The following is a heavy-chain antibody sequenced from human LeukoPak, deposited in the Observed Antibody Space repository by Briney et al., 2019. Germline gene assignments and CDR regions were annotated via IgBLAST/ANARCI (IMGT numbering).Heavy chain of an antibody. V-gene: IGHV3-7*03. J-gene: IGHJ4*02. D-gene: IGHD1-26*01. Sequence: PGGSLRLSCAASGFTFSTYWMSWVRQAPGKGLEWVANMKQDGSEEYYVDSVKGRFTISRDNAKNSLYLQMYSLRAEDTAVYYCARDKIVGATVLDYWGQGSLVTVSS. CDR2: MKQDGSEE. CDR3: ARDKIVGATVLDY. CDR1: GFTFSTYW.